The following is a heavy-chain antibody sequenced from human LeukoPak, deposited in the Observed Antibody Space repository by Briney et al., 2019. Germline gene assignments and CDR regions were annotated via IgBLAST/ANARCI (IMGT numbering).Heavy chain of an antibody. V-gene: IGHV1-8*01. CDR1: GYTFTSYD. Sequence: ASVKVSCKASGYTFTSYDINWVRQTTGQGLEWMGWMNPNSGNTGYAQKFQGRVTMTRTTSMSTAYMELNSLRSEDTAVYYCAGRGYSYGYHYDWFDPWGQGTLVTVSS. CDR2: MNPNSGNT. D-gene: IGHD5-18*01. J-gene: IGHJ5*02. CDR3: AGRGYSYGYHYDWFDP.